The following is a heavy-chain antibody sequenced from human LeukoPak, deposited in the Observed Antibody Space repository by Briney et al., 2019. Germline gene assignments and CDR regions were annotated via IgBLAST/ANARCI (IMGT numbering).Heavy chain of an antibody. V-gene: IGHV3-23*01. J-gene: IGHJ6*02. Sequence: GGSLRLSCAASGFTFSSYTMSWVRQAPGKGLAWVSSISGSGASTYYADSVKGRFTISRDNSKNTLYLQLNSLRAEDTAVYYCAKDSSASNYYYGMDVWGQGTTVTVSS. D-gene: IGHD6-25*01. CDR3: AKDSSASNYYYGMDV. CDR1: GFTFSSYT. CDR2: ISGSGAST.